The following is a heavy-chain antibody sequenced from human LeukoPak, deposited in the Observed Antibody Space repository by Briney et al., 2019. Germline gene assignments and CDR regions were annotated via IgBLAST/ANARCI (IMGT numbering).Heavy chain of an antibody. CDR1: GYTFTGYY. D-gene: IGHD3-22*01. Sequence: ASVKVSCKASGYTFTGYYMHWVRQAPGQGLEWMGWINPNSGGTNYAQKFQGRVTMTRDTSISTAYMELGRLRSDDTAVYYCAPFYYYDSSGYYHYWGQGTLVTVSS. CDR2: INPNSGGT. CDR3: APFYYYDSSGYYHY. J-gene: IGHJ4*02. V-gene: IGHV1-2*02.